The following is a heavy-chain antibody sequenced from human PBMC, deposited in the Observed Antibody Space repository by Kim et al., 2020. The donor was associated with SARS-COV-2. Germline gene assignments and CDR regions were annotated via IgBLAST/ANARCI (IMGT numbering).Heavy chain of an antibody. V-gene: IGHV3-30*04. D-gene: IGHD4-17*01. CDR1: GFTFSSYA. CDR3: ARDRNYGDYVLYAFDI. Sequence: GGSLRLSCAASGFTFSSYAMHWVRQAPGKGLEWVAVISYDGSNKYYADSVKGRFTISRDNSKNTLYLQMNSLRAEDTAVYYCARDRNYGDYVLYAFDIWGQGTMGPVSS. CDR2: ISYDGSNK. J-gene: IGHJ3*02.